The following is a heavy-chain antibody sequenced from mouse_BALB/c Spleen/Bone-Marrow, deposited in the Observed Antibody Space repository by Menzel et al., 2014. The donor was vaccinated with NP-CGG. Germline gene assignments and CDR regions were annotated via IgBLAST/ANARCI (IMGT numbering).Heavy chain of an antibody. Sequence: QVQLQQSGADLVRPGASVKLSCKASGYTFTSYWINWVKQRPGQGLEWIGNIYPSDSYTNYSQKFRDKATLTVDTSSSTAYMQLSSPTSEDSAVYYCTRQDYYGNSYWYFDVWGAGTTVTVSS. J-gene: IGHJ1*01. CDR3: TRQDYYGNSYWYFDV. CDR2: IYPSDSYT. V-gene: IGHV1-59*01. CDR1: GYTFTSYW. D-gene: IGHD1-1*01.